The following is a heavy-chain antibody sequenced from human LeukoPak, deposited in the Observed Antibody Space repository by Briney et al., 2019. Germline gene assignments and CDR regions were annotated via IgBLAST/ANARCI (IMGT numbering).Heavy chain of an antibody. V-gene: IGHV1-69*10. D-gene: IGHD6-13*01. CDR3: ARVPQPLTARIAAAGIWS. CDR2: IIPILGIA. J-gene: IGHJ5*02. CDR1: GGTFSSYA. Sequence: GASVKVSCKASGGTFSSYAISWVRQAPGQGLEWMGRIIPILGIANYAQKFQGRVTITADKSTSTAYMELSSLRSEDTAVYYCARVPQPLTARIAAAGIWSWGQGTLVTVSS.